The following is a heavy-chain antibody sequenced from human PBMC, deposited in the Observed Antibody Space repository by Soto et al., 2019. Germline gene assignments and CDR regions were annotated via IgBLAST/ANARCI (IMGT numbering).Heavy chain of an antibody. D-gene: IGHD3-10*01. CDR1: GYTFTSYA. CDR2: INAGNGNT. J-gene: IGHJ5*02. V-gene: IGHV1-3*01. CDR3: ARGVGSGTYYNQYNWFDP. Sequence: ASVKVSCKASGYTFTSYAMHWVRQAPGQRLGWMGWINAGNGNTKYSQKLQGRVTMTTDTSTSTAYMELRSLRSDDTAVYYCARGVGSGTYYNQYNWFDPWGQGTLVTVSS.